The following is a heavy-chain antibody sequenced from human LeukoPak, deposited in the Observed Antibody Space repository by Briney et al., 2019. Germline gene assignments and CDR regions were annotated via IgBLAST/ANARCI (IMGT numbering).Heavy chain of an antibody. V-gene: IGHV3-48*03. J-gene: IGHJ6*02. CDR3: ARDLEFGPFGESDLSYYCGMDV. D-gene: IGHD3-10*01. CDR1: GFTFSSYE. Sequence: GGSLRLSCAASGFTFSSYEMNWVRQAPGKGLEWVSYISSSGSTIYYADSVKGRFTISRDNAKNSLYLQMNSLRAEDTAVYYCARDLEFGPFGESDLSYYCGMDVWGQGTTVTVSS. CDR2: ISSSGSTI.